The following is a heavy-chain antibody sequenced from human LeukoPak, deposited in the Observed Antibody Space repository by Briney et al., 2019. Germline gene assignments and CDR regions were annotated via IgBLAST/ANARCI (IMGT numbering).Heavy chain of an antibody. J-gene: IGHJ4*02. CDR1: GSAFSNYG. D-gene: IGHD6-19*01. Sequence: AGGSLRLSCAASGSAFSNYGVNWVRQAPGKGLERVSGVGTAGETYSADSMKGPFTVSRDNSKNTLYLQMNSLKGDDTAVYYCAAGGFGSGWDSWGQGTLVTVSS. V-gene: IGHV3-23*01. CDR3: AAGGFGSGWDS. CDR2: VGTAGET.